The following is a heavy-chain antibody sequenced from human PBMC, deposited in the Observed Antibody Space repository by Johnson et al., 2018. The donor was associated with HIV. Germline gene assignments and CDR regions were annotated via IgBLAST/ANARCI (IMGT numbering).Heavy chain of an antibody. CDR1: GFTFSSYG. CDR3: ARDRYSGSPYDAFDI. J-gene: IGHJ3*02. D-gene: IGHD1-26*01. V-gene: IGHV3-30*19. Sequence: QVQLVESGGGVVQPGRSLRLSCAASGFTFSSYGMHWVRQAPGKGLEWVAVISNAGRYKNYADSVKGRFTISRDNSKNTLDLQMSSLRAEDTAVYYCARDRYSGSPYDAFDIWGQGTMVTVSS. CDR2: ISNAGRYK.